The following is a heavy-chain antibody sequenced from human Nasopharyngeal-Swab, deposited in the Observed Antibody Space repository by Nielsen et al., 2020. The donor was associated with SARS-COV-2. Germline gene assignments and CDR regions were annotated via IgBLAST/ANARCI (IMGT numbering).Heavy chain of an antibody. Sequence: WIRQPPGKGLEWVSYISSSSSYTNYADSVKGRFTISRDNAKNSLHLQMNSLRAEDTAVYYCARRGLYDYVWGSSTSDAFDIWGQGTMVTVSS. CDR2: ISSSSSYT. D-gene: IGHD3-16*01. CDR3: ARRGLYDYVWGSSTSDAFDI. V-gene: IGHV3-11*06. J-gene: IGHJ3*02.